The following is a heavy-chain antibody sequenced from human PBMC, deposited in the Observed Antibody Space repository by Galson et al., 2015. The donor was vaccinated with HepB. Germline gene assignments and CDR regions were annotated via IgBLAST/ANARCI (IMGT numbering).Heavy chain of an antibody. CDR1: GFTFSSYA. CDR2: ISGSGGST. D-gene: IGHD3-22*01. Sequence: SLRLSCAASGFTFSSYAMSWVRQAPGKGLEWVPAISGSGGSTYYADSVKGRFTISRDNSKNTLYLQMNSLRAEDTAVYYCAKGDYYDSSGYPPTQHWGQGTLVTVSS. V-gene: IGHV3-23*01. CDR3: AKGDYYDSSGYPPTQH. J-gene: IGHJ1*01.